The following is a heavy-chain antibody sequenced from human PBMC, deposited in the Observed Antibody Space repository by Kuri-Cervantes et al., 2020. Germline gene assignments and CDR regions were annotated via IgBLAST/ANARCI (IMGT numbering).Heavy chain of an antibody. CDR1: GFTFSSYS. V-gene: IGHV3-48*01. J-gene: IGHJ5*02. Sequence: GGSLRLSCAASGFTFSSYSMNWVRQAPGKGLEWVSYISSSSSTIYYADSVKGRFTISRDNSKNTLYLQMNSLRAEDTAVYYCAKLGSSLMGAAWFDPWGQGTLVTVSS. CDR2: ISSSSSTI. D-gene: IGHD6-6*01. CDR3: AKLGSSLMGAAWFDP.